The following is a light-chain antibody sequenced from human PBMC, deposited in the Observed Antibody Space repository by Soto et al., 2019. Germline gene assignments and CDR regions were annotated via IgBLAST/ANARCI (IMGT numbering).Light chain of an antibody. CDR1: SSDVGGYNY. CDR3: CSYAGADSAPYV. CDR2: EVN. J-gene: IGLJ1*01. Sequence: QSVLTQPASVSGSPGQSITISCTGTSSDVGGYNYVSWYQQHPGKAPKLMISEVNKRPSGVSDRFSGSKSGNTASLTISGLQDEDEADYYCCSYAGADSAPYVLGTGTKVTVL. V-gene: IGLV2-14*01.